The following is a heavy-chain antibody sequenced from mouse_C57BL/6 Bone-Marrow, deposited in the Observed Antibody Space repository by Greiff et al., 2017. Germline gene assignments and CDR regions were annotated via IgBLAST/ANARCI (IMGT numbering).Heavy chain of an antibody. V-gene: IGHV5-4*01. CDR3: ARDRPSYYGPWFAY. D-gene: IGHD1-1*01. CDR2: ISDGGSYT. Sequence: EVMLVESGGGLVKPGGSLKLSCAASGFTFSSYAMSWVRQTPEKRLEWVATISDGGSYTYYPDNVKGRFTISRDNAKNNLYLQMSHLKSEDTAMYYCARDRPSYYGPWFAYWGQGTLVTVSA. J-gene: IGHJ3*01. CDR1: GFTFSSYA.